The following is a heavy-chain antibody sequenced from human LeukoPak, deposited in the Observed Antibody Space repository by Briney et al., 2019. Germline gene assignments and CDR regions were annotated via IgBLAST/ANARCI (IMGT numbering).Heavy chain of an antibody. J-gene: IGHJ3*02. CDR2: IYYSGST. D-gene: IGHD1-26*01. CDR1: GGSISSYY. Sequence: SETLSLTCTVSGGSISSYYWSWIRQPPGKGLEWIGYIYYSGSTSYNPSLKSRVTISVDTSKRQFSLKLSSVTAADTAFYYCARYIVSYPHDAFDIWGQGTMVTVSS. CDR3: ARYIVSYPHDAFDI. V-gene: IGHV4-59*01.